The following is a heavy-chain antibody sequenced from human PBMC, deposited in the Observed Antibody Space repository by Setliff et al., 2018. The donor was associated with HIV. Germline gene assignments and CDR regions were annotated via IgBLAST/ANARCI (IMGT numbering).Heavy chain of an antibody. Sequence: GGSLRLSCADSGFRFSNQGMHWVRQAPGKGLEWVAVISYDGSVKYYADSVRGRFTISRDNSKNILYLQMNSLGVEDTAVYYCAKDGSGSYMVYYYYMDLWGKGTTVTVSS. V-gene: IGHV3-30*18. D-gene: IGHD3-10*01. CDR2: ISYDGSVK. CDR1: GFRFSNQG. CDR3: AKDGSGSYMVYYYYMDL. J-gene: IGHJ6*04.